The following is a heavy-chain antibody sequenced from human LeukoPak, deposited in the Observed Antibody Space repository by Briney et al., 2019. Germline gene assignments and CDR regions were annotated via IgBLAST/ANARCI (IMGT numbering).Heavy chain of an antibody. CDR3: ARDILSGSRPFPFDY. CDR2: INSSRSYI. D-gene: IGHD3-9*01. Sequence: GGSLRLSCAASGFTFSSYRMNWVRQAPGKGLEWVSPINSSRSYIYYADSVKGRFTISRDNAKNSLYLQMNSQRAEDTPVYYCARDILSGSRPFPFDYWGQGTLVTVSS. CDR1: GFTFSSYR. J-gene: IGHJ4*02. V-gene: IGHV3-21*01.